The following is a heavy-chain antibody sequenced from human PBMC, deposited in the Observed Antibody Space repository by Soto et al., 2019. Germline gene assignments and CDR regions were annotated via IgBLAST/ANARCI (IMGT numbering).Heavy chain of an antibody. J-gene: IGHJ4*02. CDR3: ARGNAVAGSFDY. D-gene: IGHD6-19*01. Sequence: QVQLQQWGAGLLKPSETLSLTCAVYGGSFSGYYWSWIRQPPGKWLEWIGEINHSGSTNYNPSIKSRVTISVDTSKNQFSLKLSSVTAADTAVYYCARGNAVAGSFDYWGQGTLVTVSS. CDR1: GGSFSGYY. V-gene: IGHV4-34*01. CDR2: INHSGST.